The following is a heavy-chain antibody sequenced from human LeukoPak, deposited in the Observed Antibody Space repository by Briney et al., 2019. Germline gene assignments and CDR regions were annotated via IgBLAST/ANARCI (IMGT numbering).Heavy chain of an antibody. J-gene: IGHJ3*02. CDR1: GFTFSSYV. CDR3: AKGMSAMAKSDAFDI. V-gene: IGHV3-30*02. CDR2: IRYDGSNK. Sequence: PGGSLRLSCAASGFTFSSYVMHWVRQAPGKGLEWVAFIRYDGSNKYYADSVKGRFTISRDNSKNTLYLQMNSLRAEDTAVYYCAKGMSAMAKSDAFDIWGQGTMVTVSS. D-gene: IGHD5-18*01.